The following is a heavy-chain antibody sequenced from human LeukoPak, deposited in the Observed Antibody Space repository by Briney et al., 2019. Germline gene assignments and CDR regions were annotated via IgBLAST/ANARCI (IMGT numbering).Heavy chain of an antibody. CDR2: INTDGRIT. J-gene: IGHJ4*02. CDR1: GFTFSNYW. CDR3: ARLVGDRTIYDY. V-gene: IGHV3-74*01. Sequence: GGSLRLSCAASGFTFSNYWMHWVRQVPGKGLVWVSRINTDGRITSYADSVKGRFTISRDNAKNTLYLQMNSLRDEETAVYYCARLVGDRTIYDYWGQGTLVTVSS. D-gene: IGHD1-26*01.